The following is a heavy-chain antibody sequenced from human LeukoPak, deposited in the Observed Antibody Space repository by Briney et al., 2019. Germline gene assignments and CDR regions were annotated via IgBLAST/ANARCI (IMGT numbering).Heavy chain of an antibody. J-gene: IGHJ5*02. Sequence: GGSLRLSCAASGFTLRSYSMNWVRQAPGKGLEWVSYISSSSSTIFYADSVKGRFTISRDNAKNSLYLQMNSLRAEDTAVYYCARDLPWTPYSSGRRKNWFDPWGQGTLVTVSS. D-gene: IGHD6-19*01. CDR1: GFTLRSYS. CDR2: ISSSSSTI. CDR3: ARDLPWTPYSSGRRKNWFDP. V-gene: IGHV3-48*01.